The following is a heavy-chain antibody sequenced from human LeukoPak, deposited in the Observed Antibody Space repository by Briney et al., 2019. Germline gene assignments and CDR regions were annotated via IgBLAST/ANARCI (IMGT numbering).Heavy chain of an antibody. CDR3: ARVDSGYDSYYFDY. CDR1: GYTFTGYY. CDR2: INPNSGGT. D-gene: IGHD5-12*01. Sequence: ASVKVSCKASGYTFTGYYMHWVRQAPGQGLEWMGWINPNSGGTNYAQKFQGRVTMTRDTSTSTAYMELSRLRSDDTAVYYCARVDSGYDSYYFDYWGQGTLVTVSS. J-gene: IGHJ4*02. V-gene: IGHV1-2*02.